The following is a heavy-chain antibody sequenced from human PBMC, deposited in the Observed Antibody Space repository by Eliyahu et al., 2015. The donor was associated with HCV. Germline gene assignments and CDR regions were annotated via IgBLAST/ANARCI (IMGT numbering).Heavy chain of an antibody. D-gene: IGHD1-7*01. Sequence: QVQLQESGPGLVKPSETLSLTXTISXXSISSYYWSWIRXPPGKRLEWIGYIYYSGTTNYNPSLKSRVTITADTSKNQFSLKLSSVTAADTAVYYCARLPSAGRNSFYSGMDVWGQGTTVTVSS. CDR2: IYYSGTT. V-gene: IGHV4-59*08. CDR1: XXSISSYY. J-gene: IGHJ6*02. CDR3: ARLPSAGRNSFYSGMDV.